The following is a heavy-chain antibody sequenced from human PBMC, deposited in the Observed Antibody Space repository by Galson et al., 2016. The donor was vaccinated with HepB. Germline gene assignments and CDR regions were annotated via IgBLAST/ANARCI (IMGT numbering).Heavy chain of an antibody. D-gene: IGHD1-26*01. CDR1: GFSLSTSGVS. CDR3: AHRSRYSGTYGRCDD. V-gene: IGHV2-5*01. J-gene: IGHJ4*02. Sequence: PALVKPTQTLTLTCTFSGFSLSTSGVSVGWIRQPPGKALEWLALIYWNDDKRYSPSLKTRLTITKDTSKNQVVLTMTNMDPVDTATYYCAHRSRYSGTYGRCDDWGQGTLVTASS. CDR2: IYWNDDK.